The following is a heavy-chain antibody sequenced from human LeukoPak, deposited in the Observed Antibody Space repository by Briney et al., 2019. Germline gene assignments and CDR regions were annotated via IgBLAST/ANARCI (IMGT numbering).Heavy chain of an antibody. Sequence: PGGSLRLSCAASGFTFSSYAMSWVRQAPGKGLEWVSAISGSGGSTYYADSVKGRFTISRDNSKNTLYLQMNSLRPEDTAVYYCAKVHLTYYYDSSGYGFQDYWGQGTLVTVSS. CDR1: GFTFSSYA. CDR2: ISGSGGST. CDR3: AKVHLTYYYDSSGYGFQDY. V-gene: IGHV3-23*01. D-gene: IGHD3-22*01. J-gene: IGHJ4*02.